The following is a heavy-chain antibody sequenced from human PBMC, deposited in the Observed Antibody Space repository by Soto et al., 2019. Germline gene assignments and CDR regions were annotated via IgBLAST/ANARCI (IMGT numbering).Heavy chain of an antibody. J-gene: IGHJ4*02. Sequence: SGPTLVNPTQTLALTCTFSGFSLSTSGVGVGWIRQPPGKALEWLALIYWDDDKRYSPSLKSRLTITKDTSKNQVVLTMTNMDPVDTAIYYCAHITGYYDSSGYYYRDYWGQGTLVTVSS. D-gene: IGHD3-22*01. CDR1: GFSLSTSGVG. V-gene: IGHV2-5*02. CDR2: IYWDDDK. CDR3: AHITGYYDSSGYYYRDY.